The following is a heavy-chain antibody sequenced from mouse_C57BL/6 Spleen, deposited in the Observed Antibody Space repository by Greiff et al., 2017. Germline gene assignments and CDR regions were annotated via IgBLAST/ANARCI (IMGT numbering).Heavy chain of an antibody. Sequence: VKLQQSGAELARPGASVKLSCKASGYTFTSYGISWVKQRTGQGLEWIGEIYPRSGNTYYNEKFKGKATLTADKSSSTAYMELRSLTSEDSAVYFCLYCIYELFAYWGQGTLVTVSA. V-gene: IGHV1-81*01. J-gene: IGHJ3*01. CDR2: IYPRSGNT. CDR3: LYCIYELFAY. D-gene: IGHD1-1*01. CDR1: GYTFTSYG.